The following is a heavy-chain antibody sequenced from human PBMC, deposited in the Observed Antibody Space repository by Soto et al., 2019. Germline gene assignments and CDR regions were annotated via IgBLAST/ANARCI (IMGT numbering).Heavy chain of an antibody. CDR2: IFYSGGN. J-gene: IGHJ4*02. Sequence: KPSETLSLTCTVSGDSISTYYWSWIRQPPGKGLQWIGYIFYSGGNAYNPSLKSRVTISLDMSKKQISLKLSSVTTADTATYFCARLQLVQKVIDYWGQGTLVTVSS. CDR1: GDSISTYY. CDR3: ARLQLVQKVIDY. D-gene: IGHD1-1*01. V-gene: IGHV4-59*01.